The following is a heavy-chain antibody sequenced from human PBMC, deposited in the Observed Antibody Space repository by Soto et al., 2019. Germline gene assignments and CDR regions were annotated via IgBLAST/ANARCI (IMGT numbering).Heavy chain of an antibody. J-gene: IGHJ6*03. CDR3: ARARRGYYGSGRNTDYYYYMDV. V-gene: IGHV1-18*01. CDR1: GYTFTSYG. CDR2: ISAYNGNT. Sequence: GASVKVSCKASGYTFTSYGISWVRQAPGQGLEWMGWISAYNGNTNYAQKLQGRVTMTTDTSTSTAYMELRSLRSDDTAVYYCARARRGYYGSGRNTDYYYYMDVWGKGTTVTVSS. D-gene: IGHD3-10*01.